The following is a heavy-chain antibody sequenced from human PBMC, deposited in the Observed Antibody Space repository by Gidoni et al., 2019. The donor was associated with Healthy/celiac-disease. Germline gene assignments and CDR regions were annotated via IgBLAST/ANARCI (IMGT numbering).Heavy chain of an antibody. Sequence: EVQLLESGGGLVQPGGSLRLSCAASVFTFSSYAMSWFRQAPGKGLEWVSAISGRGGSTYYADYVKGRLTISRDNSKNTLYLQMNSLRAEDTAVYYCAKDPNYYDSSGYFVGVNAFDIWGQGTMVTVSS. CDR1: VFTFSSYA. J-gene: IGHJ3*02. D-gene: IGHD3-22*01. V-gene: IGHV3-23*01. CDR3: AKDPNYYDSSGYFVGVNAFDI. CDR2: ISGRGGST.